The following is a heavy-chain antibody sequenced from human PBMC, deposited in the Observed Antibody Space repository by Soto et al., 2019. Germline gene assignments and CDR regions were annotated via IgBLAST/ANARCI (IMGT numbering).Heavy chain of an antibody. Sequence: QLQLQESGPGLVKPSETLSLTCTVSGGSISSSTYYWGWIRQPPGKGLEWIGSIYFGGSTYYNPSLNSRVTRYVDTAKSQVSLQMSSVTAADTAVYYCARRGGPADFWGRGTLVTVSS. CDR1: GGSISSSTYY. D-gene: IGHD2-15*01. J-gene: IGHJ4*02. V-gene: IGHV4-39*01. CDR2: IYFGGST. CDR3: ARRGGPADF.